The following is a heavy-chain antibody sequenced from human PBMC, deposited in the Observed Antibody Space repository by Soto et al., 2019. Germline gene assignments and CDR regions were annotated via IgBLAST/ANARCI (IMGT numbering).Heavy chain of an antibody. J-gene: IGHJ6*03. CDR1: GFTFSSYS. D-gene: IGHD2-8*01. CDR3: ARVYCTNGVCYTLYYYYYMDV. CDR2: ISSSSSTI. Sequence: EVQLVESGGGLVQPGGSLRLSCAASGFTFSSYSMNWVRQAPGKGLEWVSYISSSSSTIYYADSVKGRFTISRDNAKNSLYLQMNSLRGEDTAVYYCARVYCTNGVCYTLYYYYYMDVWGKGTTVTVSS. V-gene: IGHV3-48*01.